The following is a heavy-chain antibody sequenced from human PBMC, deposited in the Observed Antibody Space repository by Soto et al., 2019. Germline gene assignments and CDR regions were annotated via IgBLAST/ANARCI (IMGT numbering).Heavy chain of an antibody. V-gene: IGHV3-48*02. CDR3: ARDHGGSTWFVGVYYFFGMDV. D-gene: IGHD6-13*01. CDR1: GFIFSDYT. CDR2: ISSSGDAI. J-gene: IGHJ6*02. Sequence: EVQLVESGGDLVQPGWSLRLSCAASGFIFSDYTMTWVRQAPGRGLEFVSHISSSGDAIFYAESVKGRFTVSRDNAKNSLYLQMNSLRDDDTAVYFCARDHGGSTWFVGVYYFFGMDVWGQGTAVTVSS.